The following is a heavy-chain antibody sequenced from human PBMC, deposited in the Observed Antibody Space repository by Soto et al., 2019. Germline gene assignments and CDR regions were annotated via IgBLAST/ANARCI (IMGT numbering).Heavy chain of an antibody. CDR1: GGSFSGYY. J-gene: IGHJ6*02. CDR2: INHSGST. D-gene: IGHD3-10*01. V-gene: IGHV4-34*01. Sequence: SETLSLTCAVYGGSFSGYYWSWIRQPPGKGLEWIGEINHSGSTNYNPSLKSRVTISVGTSKNQFSLKLSSVTAADTAVYYCARAPTGSGSYYYYYYGMDVWGQGTTVTVSS. CDR3: ARAPTGSGSYYYYYYGMDV.